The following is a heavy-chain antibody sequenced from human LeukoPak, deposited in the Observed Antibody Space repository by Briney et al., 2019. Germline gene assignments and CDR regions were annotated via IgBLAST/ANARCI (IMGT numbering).Heavy chain of an antibody. V-gene: IGHV1-46*01. D-gene: IGHD2-2*01. J-gene: IGHJ6*03. CDR2: INPSGGST. CDR1: GYTFTIYY. CDR3: AVEAESTSCYLGPCYMDV. Sequence: ASVKVSFKASGYTFTIYYMHWVRQAPGQGVEWMGVINPSGGSTSYTQKLQGRVTITRETTTSRVYMELSRLRSEDTAVYYCAVEAESTSCYLGPCYMDVWGKGTTVTVSS.